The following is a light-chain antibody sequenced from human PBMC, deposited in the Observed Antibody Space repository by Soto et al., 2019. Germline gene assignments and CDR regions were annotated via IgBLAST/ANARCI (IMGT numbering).Light chain of an antibody. CDR3: QSYDSSLSGTWV. CDR1: RSNIGAGYD. Sequence: QSVLTQPPSLSGAPGQRVTISCTGSRSNIGAGYDVHWYQQPPGSAPKLLIYGNTNRPSGVPDRFSGSKSGTSASLAITGLQAEDEADYYCQSYDSSLSGTWVFGGGTKLTVL. J-gene: IGLJ3*02. V-gene: IGLV1-40*01. CDR2: GNT.